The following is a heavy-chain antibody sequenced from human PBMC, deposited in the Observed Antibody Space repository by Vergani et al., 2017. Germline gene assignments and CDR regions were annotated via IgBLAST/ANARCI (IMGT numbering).Heavy chain of an antibody. V-gene: IGHV3-23*01. D-gene: IGHD3-22*01. CDR1: GFTFSAFP. CDR2: ISARYPST. Sequence: EVQLLQSGGGVIQPGGSVRLSCAASGFTFSAFPMTWVRQAPGKGLEWVSAISARYPSTYYADSVKGRFTISRDNSKNMLYLQMNSLRAEDTAVYYCARLSYDTTPYLQGCYDCWGQGTRVIVSS. J-gene: IGHJ4*02. CDR3: ARLSYDTTPYLQGCYDC.